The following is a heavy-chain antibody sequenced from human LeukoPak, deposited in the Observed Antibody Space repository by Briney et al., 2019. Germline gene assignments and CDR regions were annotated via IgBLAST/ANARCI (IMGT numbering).Heavy chain of an antibody. CDR2: VYYSGST. V-gene: IGHV4-30-4*01. CDR1: GGSISSGGYY. J-gene: IGHJ4*02. CDR3: ARSYYYDSSGVDY. D-gene: IGHD3-22*01. Sequence: SETLSLTCTVSGGSISSGGYYWSWIRQPPGKGLEWIGYVYYSGSTYYNPSLKSRVTISVDTSKNQFSLKLSSVTAADTAVYYCARSYYYDSSGVDYWGQGTLVTVSS.